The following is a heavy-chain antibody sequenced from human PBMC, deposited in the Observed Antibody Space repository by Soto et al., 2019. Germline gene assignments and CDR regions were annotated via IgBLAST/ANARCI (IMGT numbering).Heavy chain of an antibody. CDR2: VFHTGGT. D-gene: IGHD6-19*01. J-gene: IGHJ4*02. V-gene: IGHV4-4*02. CDR1: SDSIAGENW. Sequence: QVQLQESGPGLVKPSETLSLTCTVSSDSIAGENWWSWVRQPPGLGLEWIGEVFHTGGTNYNPSLKSRVTMEVDKSKNPFSPKLISATAAETAVYYCARVFSSGSGWMYQFDFWGQGTLGSVSS. CDR3: ARVFSSGSGWMYQFDF.